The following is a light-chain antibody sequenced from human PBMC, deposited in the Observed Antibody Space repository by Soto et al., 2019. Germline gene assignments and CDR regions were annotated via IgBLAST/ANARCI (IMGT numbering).Light chain of an antibody. J-gene: IGLJ1*01. V-gene: IGLV2-14*01. CDR1: SSDVGGYNY. CDR3: SSYTSIFTFV. Sequence: QSVLTQPASVSGSPGQSITISCTGTSSDVGGYNYVSWYQQNPGKAPKLMIYEVSNRPSGVSNRFSGSKSGNTASLTISGLQAEDEADSYCSSYTSIFTFVFGTGTNLTVL. CDR2: EVS.